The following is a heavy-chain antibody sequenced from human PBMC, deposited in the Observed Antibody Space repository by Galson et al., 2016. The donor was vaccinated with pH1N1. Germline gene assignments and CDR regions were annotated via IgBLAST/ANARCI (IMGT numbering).Heavy chain of an antibody. Sequence: QSGAEVTKPGESLKISCKGSGYSFTTSWIGWVRQMPGKGLEWMGIIYAGDSDTRYSPSFQGQVTISVDKSINTAYLQWSSLEASDTAMYYCALCQGSETAPVGVDYWGQGNLVPVSS. CDR1: GYSFTTSW. V-gene: IGHV5-51*01. CDR3: ALCQGSETAPVGVDY. J-gene: IGHJ4*02. D-gene: IGHD2-2*01. CDR2: IYAGDSDT.